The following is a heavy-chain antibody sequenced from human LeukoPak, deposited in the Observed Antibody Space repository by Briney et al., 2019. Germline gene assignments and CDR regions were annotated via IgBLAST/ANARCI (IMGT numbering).Heavy chain of an antibody. Sequence: GGSLRLSCAASGFTFDDYGMDWVRHAPGKGLVGVSRINSDGSSTTYADSVKGRFTISRDNAKNTLYLQMNSLRAEDTAVYYCARAMVVRGVIIDYWGQGTLVTVSS. V-gene: IGHV3-74*01. D-gene: IGHD3-10*01. CDR1: GFTFDDYG. J-gene: IGHJ4*02. CDR3: ARAMVVRGVIIDY. CDR2: INSDGSST.